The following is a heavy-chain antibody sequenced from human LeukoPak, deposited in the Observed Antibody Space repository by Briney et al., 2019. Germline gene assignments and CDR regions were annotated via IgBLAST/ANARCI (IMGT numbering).Heavy chain of an antibody. CDR3: AKSQTNSWGTFDY. D-gene: IGHD6-13*01. J-gene: IGHJ4*02. CDR1: GYSFTNYW. CDR2: IYPGDSDT. V-gene: IGHV5-51*01. Sequence: GESLKISCKGSGYSFTNYWIGRVRQMPGKGLEWMGIIYPGDSDTRYSPSFQGQVTISADKSISTAYLQWSSLKASDTAMYYCAKSQTNSWGTFDYWGQGTLVTVSS.